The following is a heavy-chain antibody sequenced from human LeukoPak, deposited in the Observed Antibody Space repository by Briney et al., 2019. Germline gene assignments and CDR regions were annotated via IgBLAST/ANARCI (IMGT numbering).Heavy chain of an antibody. D-gene: IGHD3-9*01. Sequence: PSETLSLTCTVSGYSISSGYYWGWIRQPPGKGLEWIGSIYHSGSTYYNPSLKSRVTISVDTSKNQFSLKLSSVTAADTAVYYCARRSYPLTPLGYFDYWGQGTLVTVSS. CDR1: GYSISSGYY. CDR2: IYHSGST. V-gene: IGHV4-38-2*02. CDR3: ARRSYPLTPLGYFDY. J-gene: IGHJ4*02.